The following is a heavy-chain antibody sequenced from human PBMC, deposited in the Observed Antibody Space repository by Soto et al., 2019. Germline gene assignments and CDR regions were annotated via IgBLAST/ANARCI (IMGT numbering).Heavy chain of an antibody. J-gene: IGHJ4*02. CDR3: TTGIYYDILTGYHNVAY. D-gene: IGHD3-9*01. CDR1: GLNLSLPW. CDR2: IKSKTDGGTA. V-gene: IGHV3-15*01. Sequence: PGGSLRLSCVASGLNLSLPWMTWVRQAAGKGLEWVGRIKSKTDGGTADYAAPVKGRATISRDDSKNTVYLQMDSLKTEDTAVYYCTTGIYYDILTGYHNVAYWGQGALVTVSS.